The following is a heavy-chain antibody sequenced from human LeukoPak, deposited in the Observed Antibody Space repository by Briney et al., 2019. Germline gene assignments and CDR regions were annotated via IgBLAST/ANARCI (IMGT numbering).Heavy chain of an antibody. CDR1: GFTFSSYW. CDR2: IKQDGSEK. J-gene: IGHJ4*02. D-gene: IGHD3-22*01. CDR3: ARDPWESSGYFQPLDY. V-gene: IGHV3-7*01. Sequence: GGSLRLSCAASGFTFSSYWMSWVRQAPGKGLEWVANIKQDGSEKYYVDSVKGRFTISRDNAKNSLYLQMNSLRAEDTAVYYCARDPWESSGYFQPLDYWGQGTLVTVSS.